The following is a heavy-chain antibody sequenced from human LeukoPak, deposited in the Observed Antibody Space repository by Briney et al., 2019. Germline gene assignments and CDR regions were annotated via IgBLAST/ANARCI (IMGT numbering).Heavy chain of an antibody. Sequence: PGGSLRLSCAASGFTFSSYSINWVRQAPVQGLEWVSSISSISSDIYYADSVKGRFTISRDNAKNSLYLQMNSLGAEDTAVYYCARDSLDFWSGYYFNYWGQGTLVTVSS. CDR1: GFTFSSYS. D-gene: IGHD3-3*01. CDR3: ARDSLDFWSGYYFNY. V-gene: IGHV3-21*01. CDR2: ISSISSDI. J-gene: IGHJ4*02.